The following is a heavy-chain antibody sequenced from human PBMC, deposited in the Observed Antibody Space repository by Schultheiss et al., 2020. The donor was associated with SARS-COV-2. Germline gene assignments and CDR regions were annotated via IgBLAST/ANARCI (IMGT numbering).Heavy chain of an antibody. CDR1: GGSISSSNW. Sequence: GGSLRLSCAVSGGSISSSNWWSWVRQPPGKGLEWLSYISSSGSTIYYADSVKGRFTISRDNAKNSLYLQMNSLRAEDTAVYYCARDSGWYGHGMDVWGQGTTVTVSS. V-gene: IGHV3-11*01. CDR2: ISSSGSTI. CDR3: ARDSGWYGHGMDV. D-gene: IGHD6-13*01. J-gene: IGHJ6*02.